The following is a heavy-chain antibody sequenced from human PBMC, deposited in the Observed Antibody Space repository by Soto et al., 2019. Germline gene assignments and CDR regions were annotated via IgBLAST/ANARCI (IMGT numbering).Heavy chain of an antibody. V-gene: IGHV1-8*01. J-gene: IGHJ5*02. CDR3: ARGLEWSRSLDP. CDR1: GYTFTSYD. CDR2: MNPNSGNT. D-gene: IGHD3-3*01. Sequence: QVQLVKSGAEVKKPGASVKVSCKASGYTFTSYDINWVRQATGQGLEWMGWMNPNSGNTGYAQKFQGRVTMTRNTSISTAYMELSILRSEDTAVYYFARGLEWSRSLDPWGQGTLVTVSS.